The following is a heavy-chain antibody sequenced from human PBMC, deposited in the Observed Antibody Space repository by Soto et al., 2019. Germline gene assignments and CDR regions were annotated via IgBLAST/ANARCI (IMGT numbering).Heavy chain of an antibody. D-gene: IGHD2-2*01. V-gene: IGHV3-30*18. CDR1: GFTFSSHG. CDR2: ISYDGSNK. Sequence: QVQLVESGGGVVQPGRSLRLSCAASGFTFSSHGMHWVRQAPGKGLEWVAVISYDGSNKYYADSVKGRFTISRDNSKNTLYLQMNSLRAKDTAVYYCAKDRSVVPAAIGYGMDVWGQGTTVTVSS. CDR3: AKDRSVVPAAIGYGMDV. J-gene: IGHJ6*02.